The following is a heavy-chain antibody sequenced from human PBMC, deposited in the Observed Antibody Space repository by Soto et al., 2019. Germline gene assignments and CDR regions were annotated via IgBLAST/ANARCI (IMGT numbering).Heavy chain of an antibody. J-gene: IGHJ6*02. CDR3: ASKGDAAGRV. CDR1: GGTFSSYA. D-gene: IGHD3-16*01. V-gene: IGHV1-69*13. Sequence: ASVKVSCKASGGTFSSYAISWVRQAPGQGLEWMGGIIPIFGTANYAQKFQGRVTITADESTSTAYMELSSLRSEDPAVSYCASKGDAAGRVWGQGTTVTVSS. CDR2: IIPIFGTA.